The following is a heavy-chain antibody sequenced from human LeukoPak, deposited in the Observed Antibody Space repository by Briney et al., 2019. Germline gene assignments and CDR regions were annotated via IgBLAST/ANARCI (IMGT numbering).Heavy chain of an antibody. Sequence: GGSLRLSCAASGFTFSSYWMSWVRQAPGEGLEWVANIKQDGSEKYYVGSVKGRFTISRDNAKNTLYLQMNSLRAEDTAVYYCARGGSLLWFGESYYMDVWGKGTTVTISS. CDR3: ARGGSLLWFGESYYMDV. V-gene: IGHV3-7*01. CDR2: IKQDGSEK. CDR1: GFTFSSYW. D-gene: IGHD3-10*01. J-gene: IGHJ6*03.